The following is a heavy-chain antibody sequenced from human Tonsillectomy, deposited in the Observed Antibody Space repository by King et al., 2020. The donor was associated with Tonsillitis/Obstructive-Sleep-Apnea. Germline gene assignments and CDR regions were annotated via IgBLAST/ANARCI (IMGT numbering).Heavy chain of an antibody. CDR1: GGSISSSSYY. V-gene: IGHV4-39*01. J-gene: IGHJ3*02. CDR2: IYYSGST. Sequence: LQLQESGPGLVKPSETLSLTCTVSGGSISSSSYYWGWIRQPPGKGLEWIGSIYYSGSTYYNPSLKSRVTISVDTSKNQFSLKLSSVTAADTAVYYCASGGLRWSWDAFDIWGQGTMVTVSS. CDR3: ASGGLRWSWDAFDI. D-gene: IGHD4-23*01.